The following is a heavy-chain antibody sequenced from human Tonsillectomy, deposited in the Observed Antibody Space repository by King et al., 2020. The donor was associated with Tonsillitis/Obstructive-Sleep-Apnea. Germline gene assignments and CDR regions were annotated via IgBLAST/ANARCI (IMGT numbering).Heavy chain of an antibody. V-gene: IGHV3-66*01. CDR3: AREVGVYYYYMDV. CDR2: IYRGDAT. D-gene: IGHD2-15*01. J-gene: IGHJ6*03. Sequence: VQLVESGGGLVQPGGSLRLSCAASGFTVSANYFSWVRQAPGKGLEWLSVIYRGDATYYADSVKGRFTISRDNSKNTVYLQMNSLRVEEPAVYYCAREVGVYYYYMDVWGKGTPVTVSS. CDR1: GFTVSANY.